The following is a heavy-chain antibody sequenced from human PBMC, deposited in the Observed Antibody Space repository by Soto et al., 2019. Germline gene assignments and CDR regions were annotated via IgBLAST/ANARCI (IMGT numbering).Heavy chain of an antibody. V-gene: IGHV1-45*02. CDR3: ANLASGSDSFDI. D-gene: IGHD3-10*01. CDR2: ITPFNGNT. Sequence: HLVQSGAEVKKTGSSVQISCKASGYTFTYRHLHWVRQAPGQALEWMGWITPFNGNTFYAQKFPGTVNINRDESKTTVFLDLTSLRSEDTAMYYCANLASGSDSFDIWGQGTMVTVSS. CDR1: GYTFTYRH. J-gene: IGHJ3*02.